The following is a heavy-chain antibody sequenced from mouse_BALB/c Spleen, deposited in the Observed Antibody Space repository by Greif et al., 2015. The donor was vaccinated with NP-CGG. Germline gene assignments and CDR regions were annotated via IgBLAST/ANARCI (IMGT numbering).Heavy chain of an antibody. J-gene: IGHJ2*01. CDR1: GYSITSDYA. D-gene: IGHD3-1*01. CDR3: ARRELGYYFDY. CDR2: ISYSGST. V-gene: IGHV3-2*02. Sequence: EVQLQQSGPGLVKPSQSLSLTCTVTGYSITSDYAWNWIRQFPGNKLEWMGYISYSGSTSYNPSLKSRISITRDTSKNQFFLQLNSVTTEDTATYCCARRELGYYFDYWGQGTTLTVSS.